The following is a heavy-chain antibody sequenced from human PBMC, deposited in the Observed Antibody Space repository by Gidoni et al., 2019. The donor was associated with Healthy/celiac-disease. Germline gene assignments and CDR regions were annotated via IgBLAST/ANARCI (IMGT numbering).Heavy chain of an antibody. V-gene: IGHV1-24*01. CDR3: ATGRGSSSPRLYGMDV. J-gene: IGHJ6*02. D-gene: IGHD6-6*01. CDR2: FDPEDGET. CDR1: GYTPTELS. Sequence: QVQLVQSGAEVKKPGASVKVSCKVSGYTPTELSMHWVRQAPGKGLVWMGGFDPEDGETIYAQKFQGRVTMTEDTSTDTAYMELSSLRSEDTAVYYCATGRGSSSPRLYGMDVWGQGTTVTVSS.